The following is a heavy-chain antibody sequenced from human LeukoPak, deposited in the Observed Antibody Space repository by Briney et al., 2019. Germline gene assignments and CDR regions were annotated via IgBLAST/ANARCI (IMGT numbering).Heavy chain of an antibody. V-gene: IGHV3-7*01. CDR3: AREMRVQLERRSAFDI. CDR2: IKQDGSEK. Sequence: PGGSPRLSCAASGFTFSSYWMSWVRQAPGKGREWVANIKQDGSEKYYVNSVKGRFTISRDNAKNSLYLQMNSLRAEDTAVYYCAREMRVQLERRSAFDIWGQGTMVTVSS. D-gene: IGHD1-1*01. CDR1: GFTFSSYW. J-gene: IGHJ3*02.